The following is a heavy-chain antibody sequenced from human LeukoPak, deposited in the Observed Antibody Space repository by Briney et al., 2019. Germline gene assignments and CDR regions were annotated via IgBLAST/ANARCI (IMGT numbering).Heavy chain of an antibody. J-gene: IGHJ4*02. D-gene: IGHD3-9*01. CDR2: INHSGST. Sequence: PSETLSLTCAVYGGSFSGYYWSWIRQPPGKGLEWIGEINHSGSTNYNPSLKSRVTISVDTSKNQFSLKLSSVTAADTAVYYCAGGFLTGYSYYFDYWGQGTLVTVSS. CDR1: GGSFSGYY. CDR3: AGGFLTGYSYYFDY. V-gene: IGHV4-34*01.